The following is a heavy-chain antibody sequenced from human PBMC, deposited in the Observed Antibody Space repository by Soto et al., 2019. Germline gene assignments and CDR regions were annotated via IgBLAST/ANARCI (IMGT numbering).Heavy chain of an antibody. V-gene: IGHV4-31*03. J-gene: IGHJ4*02. CDR1: GGSISSGGYY. D-gene: IGHD6-13*01. CDR3: ARERIAAIYYIDY. Sequence: SETLSLTCTVSGGSISSGGYYWSWIRQHPGKGLEWIGYIYYSGSTYYNPSLKSRVTISVDTSKNQFSLKLSSVTAADTAVYYCARERIAAIYYIDYSGQGTLVTVST. CDR2: IYYSGST.